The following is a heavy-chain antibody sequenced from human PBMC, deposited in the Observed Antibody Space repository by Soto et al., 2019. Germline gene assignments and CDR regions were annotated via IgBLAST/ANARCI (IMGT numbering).Heavy chain of an antibody. CDR2: IYYSGST. CDR3: ARERDNWNSDAFDI. J-gene: IGHJ3*02. Sequence: SETLSLTCTVSGGSISSYYWRWIRQPPGKGLEWIGYIYYSGSTNYNPSLKSRVTISVDTSKNQFSLKLSSVTAADTAVYYCARERDNWNSDAFDIWGQGTMVTVSS. D-gene: IGHD1-7*01. CDR1: GGSISSYY. V-gene: IGHV4-59*01.